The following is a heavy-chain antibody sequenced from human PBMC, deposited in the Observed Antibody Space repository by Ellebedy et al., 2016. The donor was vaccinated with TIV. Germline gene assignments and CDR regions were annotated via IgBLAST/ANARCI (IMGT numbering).Heavy chain of an antibody. CDR2: IYYSGNT. CDR1: GASITNDF. V-gene: IGHV4-59*01. Sequence: MPSETLSLTCTVAGASITNDFGSWIRQPPGKGLEWIGNIYYSGNTNYNPSLKSRLPISVDTSKNQFSLNLKSVTAADTAMYYCARGRTLDVWGQGTTVTVTS. CDR3: ARGRTLDV. J-gene: IGHJ6*02.